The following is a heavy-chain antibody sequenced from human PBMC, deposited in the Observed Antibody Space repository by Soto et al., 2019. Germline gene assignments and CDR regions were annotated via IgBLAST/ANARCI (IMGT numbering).Heavy chain of an antibody. J-gene: IGHJ5*02. CDR1: GFTFRIYS. Sequence: VVSLRLSYAASGFTFRIYSMNWVRQAPGKGLEWVSYISSSSSTIYYADSVKGRFTISRDNAKNSLYLQMNSLRAEDTAVYYCPRQPQWLNWFDPWGQGT. CDR3: PRQPQWLNWFDP. D-gene: IGHD6-19*01. CDR2: ISSSSSTI. V-gene: IGHV3-48*01.